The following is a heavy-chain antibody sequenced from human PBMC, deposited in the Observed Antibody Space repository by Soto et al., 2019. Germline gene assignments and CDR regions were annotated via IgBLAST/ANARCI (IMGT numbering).Heavy chain of an antibody. CDR3: ARKGTGAPVDY. V-gene: IGHV1-18*01. J-gene: IGHJ4*02. Sequence: ASVKVSCKASGYTFRIYGITWVRQAPGQGLEWMGWISANDGNTHYAQKIQGRATMTTDTSTSTAYLEVRSLRSDDTAVYYCARKGTGAPVDYWCQGTLVTVSS. CDR1: GYTFRIYG. CDR2: ISANDGNT.